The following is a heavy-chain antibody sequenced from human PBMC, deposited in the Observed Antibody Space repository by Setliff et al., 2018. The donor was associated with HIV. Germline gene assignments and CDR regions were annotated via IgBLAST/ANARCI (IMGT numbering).Heavy chain of an antibody. V-gene: IGHV4-59*08. CDR3: ARHGHFYDSSSSDAFDI. Sequence: SETLSLTCNVSGGSISTYYWSWIRQPPGKGLEWLGFVSYSGSTNFNPSLESRLAMSVDMSKNHFSLKLRSVTAADTAVYYCARHGHFYDSSSSDAFDIWGHGTMVT. J-gene: IGHJ3*02. CDR1: GGSISTYY. CDR2: VSYSGST. D-gene: IGHD3-22*01.